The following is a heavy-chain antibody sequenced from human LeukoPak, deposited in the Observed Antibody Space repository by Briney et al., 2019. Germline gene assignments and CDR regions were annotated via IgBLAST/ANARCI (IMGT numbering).Heavy chain of an antibody. CDR1: GYSFTSYG. D-gene: IGHD1-26*01. Sequence: ASVKVSCKASGYSFTSYGISWVRQTPGQRVEWMGRISTYAGNTNYAQKGQDRVTVTTDSSTNTAYMKQRSLTSDDTGVYYCAKLGATVGYSPIDYWGQGTLVTVSS. CDR2: ISTYAGNT. V-gene: IGHV1-18*04. J-gene: IGHJ4*02. CDR3: AKLGATVGYSPIDY.